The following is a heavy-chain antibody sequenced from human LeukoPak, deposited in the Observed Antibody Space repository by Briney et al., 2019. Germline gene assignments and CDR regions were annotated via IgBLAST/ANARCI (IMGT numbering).Heavy chain of an antibody. V-gene: IGHV1-18*01. J-gene: IGHJ1*01. Sequence: ASVKVSCKASGYTFTSYGISWVRQAPGQGLEWMGWISAYNGNTNYAQKLQGRVTMTTDTSTSTAYMELRSLRSDDTAVYYCARDSGVVRGVIAEYFQHWGQGTLVTVSS. CDR2: ISAYNGNT. CDR3: ARDSGVVRGVIAEYFQH. CDR1: GYTFTSYG. D-gene: IGHD3-10*01.